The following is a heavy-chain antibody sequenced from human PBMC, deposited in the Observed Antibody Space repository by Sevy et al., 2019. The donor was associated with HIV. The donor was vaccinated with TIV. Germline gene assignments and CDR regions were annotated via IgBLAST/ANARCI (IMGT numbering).Heavy chain of an antibody. J-gene: IGHJ3*01. D-gene: IGHD3-22*01. CDR2: ISGPGYGT. Sequence: GGSLRLSCRASGFTFNTHAMNWVRQAPGKGLEWVSVISGPGYGTNYADSVKGRFTISRDNSKNTLFLQMNSLRDDDTAVYYCAKALNPALESMLEVNLRSLKGFDVWGQGTMVTVSS. CDR3: AKALNPALESMLEVNLRSLKGFDV. V-gene: IGHV3-23*01. CDR1: GFTFNTHA.